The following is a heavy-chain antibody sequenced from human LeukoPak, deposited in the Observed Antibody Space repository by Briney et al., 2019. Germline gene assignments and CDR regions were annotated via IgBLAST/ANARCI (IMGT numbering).Heavy chain of an antibody. J-gene: IGHJ3*02. V-gene: IGHV3-43*02. CDR3: AKDLTSVYDAFNI. CDR1: GYTFAGYA. CDR2: ISGDGVRT. Sequence: GGSLRLSCAASGYTFAGYAIHWVRQAPGKGLEWVSLISGDGVRTFYTDSVKGRFTISRDNSKNSLYLQMNSLRTEDTALYYCAKDLTSVYDAFNIWGQGTMVTVSS.